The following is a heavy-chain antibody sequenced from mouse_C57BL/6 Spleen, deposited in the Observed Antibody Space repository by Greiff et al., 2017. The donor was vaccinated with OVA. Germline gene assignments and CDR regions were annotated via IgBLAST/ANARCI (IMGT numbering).Heavy chain of an antibody. Sequence: QVQLQQPGAELVKPGASVKLSCKASGYTFTSYWMHWVKQRPGQGLEWIGKIHPSSGSTNYNEKFKGKATLTVDKSSSTAYMQLSSLTSEDSAVYYCARPITTVVEGFAYWGQGTLVTVSA. CDR2: IHPSSGST. CDR1: GYTFTSYW. J-gene: IGHJ3*01. CDR3: ARPITTVVEGFAY. D-gene: IGHD1-1*01. V-gene: IGHV1-64*01.